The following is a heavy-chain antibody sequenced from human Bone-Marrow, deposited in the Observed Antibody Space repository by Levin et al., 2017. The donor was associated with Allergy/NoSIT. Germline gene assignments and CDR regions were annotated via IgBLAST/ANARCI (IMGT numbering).Heavy chain of an antibody. CDR2: ISWSSSNV. D-gene: IGHD3-22*01. Sequence: SLKISCEASGFTFDDYAMNWVRQPPGKGLEWVAGISWSSSNVAYADSVQGRFTISRDNAKNSLYLQMNNLRPEDTAFYYCARNQDSSILGKWFDSWGQGTPVTVSS. V-gene: IGHV3-9*01. CDR1: GFTFDDYA. CDR3: ARNQDSSILGKWFDS. J-gene: IGHJ5*01.